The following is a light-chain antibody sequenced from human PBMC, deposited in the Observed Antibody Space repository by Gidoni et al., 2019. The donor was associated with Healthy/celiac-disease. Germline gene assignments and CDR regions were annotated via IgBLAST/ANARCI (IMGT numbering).Light chain of an antibody. V-gene: IGKV3-11*01. Sequence: ETVLTQSPATLSLVPGGRATLSCRASQSVSIYLALYQQKPGQAPRRLIYDESNRATGIPARFSGRGSGTDFTLTISSLGPDDFAVYYCQQRSNWPPWTFGQGTKVEIK. CDR3: QQRSNWPPWT. J-gene: IGKJ1*01. CDR1: QSVSIY. CDR2: DES.